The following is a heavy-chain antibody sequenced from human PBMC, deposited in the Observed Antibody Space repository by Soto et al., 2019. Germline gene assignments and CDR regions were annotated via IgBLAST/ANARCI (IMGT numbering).Heavy chain of an antibody. D-gene: IGHD3-3*02. CDR1: GGSIGSFY. CDR3: ARSHSFDGSIYHYYFDF. V-gene: IGHV4-59*01. CDR2: IYASRAT. Sequence: PSETLSLTCPVSGGSIGSFYWSWIRPSPGGTLEWIGYIYASRATTYNPSLESRITMSVDIPNNEFSLDLTSVTAADTAVYYCARSHSFDGSIYHYYFDFWGQGTLVTVS. J-gene: IGHJ4*02.